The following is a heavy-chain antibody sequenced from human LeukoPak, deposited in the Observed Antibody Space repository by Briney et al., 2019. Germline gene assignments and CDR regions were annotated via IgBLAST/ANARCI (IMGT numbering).Heavy chain of an antibody. V-gene: IGHV3-74*01. CDR3: ARVSDYQLLFYYYMDV. CDR1: GFTFSSYW. D-gene: IGHD2-2*01. CDR2: INSDGTTT. J-gene: IGHJ6*03. Sequence: GGSLRLSCAASGFTFSSYWMHWVRQAPGKGLVWVSHINSDGTTTSYADSVKGRFTISRDNAKNSLYLQMNSLRAEDTAVYYCARVSDYQLLFYYYMDVWGKGTTVTISS.